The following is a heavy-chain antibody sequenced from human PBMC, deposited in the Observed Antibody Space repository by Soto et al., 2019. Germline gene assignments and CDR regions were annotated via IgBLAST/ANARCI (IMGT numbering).Heavy chain of an antibody. CDR1: GGSISSYH. CDR2: IFYTGST. V-gene: IGHV4-59*01. Sequence: SETLSLTCTVSGGSISSYHWSWIRQPPGKGLEWIGYIFYTGSTNYNPSLKSRVTISVDTSKNQFSLKLNSVTAADMALYYCASYDFRSGSHDAIDFWGQGIMVTVSS. D-gene: IGHD3-3*01. J-gene: IGHJ3*01. CDR3: ASYDFRSGSHDAIDF.